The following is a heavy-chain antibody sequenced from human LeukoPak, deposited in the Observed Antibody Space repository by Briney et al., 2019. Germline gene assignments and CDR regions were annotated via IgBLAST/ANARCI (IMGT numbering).Heavy chain of an antibody. J-gene: IGHJ2*01. D-gene: IGHD1-7*01. Sequence: GRSLRLSCAASGFTFSSYGMHWVRQAPGKGLEWVAVISYDGSNKYYADSVKGRFTISRDNSKNTLYLQMNSLRAEDTAVYYCAKTGTTMSRNWYFDLWGRGTLVTVSS. CDR2: ISYDGSNK. CDR3: AKTGTTMSRNWYFDL. CDR1: GFTFSSYG. V-gene: IGHV3-30*18.